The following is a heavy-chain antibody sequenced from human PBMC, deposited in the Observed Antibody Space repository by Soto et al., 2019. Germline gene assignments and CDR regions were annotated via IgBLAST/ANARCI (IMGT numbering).Heavy chain of an antibody. Sequence: PGGSLRLSCAASGFTFDDYGMSWVRQAPGKGLEWVSGINWNGGSTGYADSVKGRFTISRDNAKNSLYLQMNSLRAEDTALYYCARDGTWDTAMVPCDYWGQGTLVTVSS. D-gene: IGHD5-18*01. J-gene: IGHJ4*02. V-gene: IGHV3-20*04. CDR1: GFTFDDYG. CDR2: INWNGGST. CDR3: ARDGTWDTAMVPCDY.